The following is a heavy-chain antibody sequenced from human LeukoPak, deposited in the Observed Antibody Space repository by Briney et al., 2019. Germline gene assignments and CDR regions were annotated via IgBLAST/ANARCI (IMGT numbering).Heavy chain of an antibody. CDR1: GYTFTSYD. CDR3: ARDGGTAPWYFDL. D-gene: IGHD1-1*01. Sequence: ASVKVSCKASGYTFTSYDINWVRQATGQGLEGMGWMNLNSGNTGYAQKFQGRVTMTTDTSTSTAYMELRSLRSDDTAVYYCARDGGTAPWYFDLWGRGTLVTVSS. CDR2: MNLNSGNT. J-gene: IGHJ2*01. V-gene: IGHV1-8*01.